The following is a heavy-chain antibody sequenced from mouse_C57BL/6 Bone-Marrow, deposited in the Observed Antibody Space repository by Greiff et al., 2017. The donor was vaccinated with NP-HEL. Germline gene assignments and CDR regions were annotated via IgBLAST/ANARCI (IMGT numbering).Heavy chain of an antibody. CDR3: ARQGGKDYAMDY. J-gene: IGHJ4*01. V-gene: IGHV5-12*01. CDR1: GFTFSDYY. Sequence: EVMLVESGGGLVQPGGSLTLSCAASGFTFSDYYMYWVRQTPEKRLEWVAYISNGGGSTYYPDTVKGRFTISRDNAKNTLYLQMSRLKSEDTAMYYCARQGGKDYAMDYWGQGTSVTVSS. CDR2: ISNGGGST. D-gene: IGHD1-1*02.